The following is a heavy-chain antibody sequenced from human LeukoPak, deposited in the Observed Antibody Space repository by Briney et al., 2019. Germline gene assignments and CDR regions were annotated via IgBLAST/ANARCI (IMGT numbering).Heavy chain of an antibody. CDR1: GYTFTSYG. CDR2: ISAYNGNT. D-gene: IGHD3-3*01. CDR3: ARARQATIFGVVIPYYFDY. V-gene: IGHV1-18*01. Sequence: ASVKVSCKASGYTFTSYGISWVRQAPGQGLEWMGWISAYNGNTNHAQKLQGRVTMTTDTSTSTAYMELRSLRSDDTAVYYCARARQATIFGVVIPYYFDYWGQGTLVTVSS. J-gene: IGHJ4*02.